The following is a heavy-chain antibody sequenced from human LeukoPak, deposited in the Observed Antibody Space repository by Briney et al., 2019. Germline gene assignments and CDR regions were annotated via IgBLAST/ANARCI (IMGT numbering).Heavy chain of an antibody. CDR1: GFTFSSYA. CDR2: ISGSGGST. CDR3: AKDYYDSSGYSPAGDY. Sequence: PGGSLRLSCAASGFTFSSYAMSWVRQAPGKGLEWVLAISGSGGSTYYADSVKGRFTISRDNSKNTLYLQMNSLRAEDTAVYYCAKDYYDSSGYSPAGDYWGQGTLVTVSS. J-gene: IGHJ4*02. V-gene: IGHV3-23*01. D-gene: IGHD3-22*01.